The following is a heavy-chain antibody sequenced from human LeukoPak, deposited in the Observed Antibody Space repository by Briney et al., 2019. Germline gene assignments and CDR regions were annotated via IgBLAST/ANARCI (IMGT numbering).Heavy chain of an antibody. D-gene: IGHD1-26*01. CDR1: GGSISSSSYY. J-gene: IGHJ5*02. Sequence: SETLSLTCTVSGGSISSSSYYWGWIRQPPGKGLEWIGSIYYSGSTYYNPSLKSRVTISVDTSKNQFSLKLSSVTAADTAVYYCAKDASRGTYFSWFDPWGQGTLVTVSS. V-gene: IGHV4-39*07. CDR3: AKDASRGTYFSWFDP. CDR2: IYYSGST.